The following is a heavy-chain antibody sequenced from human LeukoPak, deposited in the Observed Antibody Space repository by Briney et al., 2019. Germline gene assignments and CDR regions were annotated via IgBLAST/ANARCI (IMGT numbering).Heavy chain of an antibody. V-gene: IGHV3-74*01. CDR2: INSGGTVT. CDR3: ARDYCGGGCSGVYYFDY. J-gene: IGHJ4*02. CDR1: GFTFSDFW. D-gene: IGHD2-21*02. Sequence: GGSLRLSCAASGFTFSDFWMHWVRQAPGKGLVWVSRINSGGTVTNYADSVKGRLTISRDNARNSLYLHMNSLRVEDTAVYHCARDYCGGGCSGVYYFDYWGQGTLVTVSS.